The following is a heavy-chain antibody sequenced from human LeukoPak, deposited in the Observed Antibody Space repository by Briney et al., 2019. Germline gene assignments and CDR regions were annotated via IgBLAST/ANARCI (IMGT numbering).Heavy chain of an antibody. CDR2: ISAYNGHT. Sequence: GASVKVSCKASGYTFTSYGISWVRQAPGQWLEWMGWISAYNGHTNYAQKLQGRVTMTTDTSTSTAYMELRSLRSDDTADYYCARGGRWELPRPYAFDIWGQGTMVTVSS. V-gene: IGHV1-18*01. CDR1: GYTFTSYG. CDR3: ARGGRWELPRPYAFDI. J-gene: IGHJ3*02. D-gene: IGHD1-26*01.